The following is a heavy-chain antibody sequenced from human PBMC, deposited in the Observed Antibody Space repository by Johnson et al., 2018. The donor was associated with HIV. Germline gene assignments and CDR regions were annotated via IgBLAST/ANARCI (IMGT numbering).Heavy chain of an antibody. V-gene: IGHV3-30*19. CDR2: ISYDGSNK. Sequence: QVQLVESGGGVVQPGGSLRLSCVASGFTFSRYGMHWVRQAPGKGLEWVAVISYDGSNKYYADSVKGRFTISRDNSKNTLYLQMNSLRAEDTAVYYCAKDIAYGYTNGGTLDIWGQGTMVTVSS. CDR1: GFTFSRYG. CDR3: AKDIAYGYTNGGTLDI. D-gene: IGHD6-19*01. J-gene: IGHJ3*02.